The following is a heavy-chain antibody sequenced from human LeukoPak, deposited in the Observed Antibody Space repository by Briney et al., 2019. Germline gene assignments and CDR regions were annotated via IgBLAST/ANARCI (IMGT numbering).Heavy chain of an antibody. J-gene: IGHJ3*02. CDR1: GYSFTSYW. CDR3: ARHQGGNYDSSGYPDAFDI. Sequence: GESLKISCKGSGYSFTSYWIGWVRQMPGKGLEWKGIIYPGDSDTRYSPSFQGQVTISADKSISTAYLQWSSLKASDTAMYYCARHQGGNYDSSGYPDAFDIWGQGTMVTVSS. D-gene: IGHD3-22*01. V-gene: IGHV5-51*01. CDR2: IYPGDSDT.